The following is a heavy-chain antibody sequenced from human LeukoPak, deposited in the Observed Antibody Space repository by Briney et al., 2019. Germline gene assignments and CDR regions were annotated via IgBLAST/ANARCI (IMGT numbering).Heavy chain of an antibody. CDR3: ARTPPIGYYYGSGSPFEQPGDYYYMDV. D-gene: IGHD3-10*01. CDR2: IYYSGRT. CDR1: GVSINSSTYY. V-gene: IGHV4-39*07. J-gene: IGHJ6*03. Sequence: SETLSLTCTVSGVSINSSTYYWGWIRQPPGKGLEWIGSIYYSGRTYYNPSLKSRVTISVHTSKNQFSLKLSSVTAADTAVYYCARTPPIGYYYGSGSPFEQPGDYYYMDVWGKGTTVTVSS.